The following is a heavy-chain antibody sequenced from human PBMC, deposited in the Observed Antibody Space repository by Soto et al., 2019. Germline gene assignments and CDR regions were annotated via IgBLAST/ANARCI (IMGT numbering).Heavy chain of an antibody. J-gene: IGHJ4*02. CDR1: GFTFSSYW. D-gene: IGHD3-22*01. Sequence: GGSLRLSCAASGFTFSSYWMHWVRQAPGKGLEWVSYISSSGSTICYADSVKGRFTISRDNAKNSLYLQMNSLRAEDTAVYYCARGHYYDSSGYIWGQGTLVTVSS. V-gene: IGHV3-48*03. CDR2: ISSSGSTI. CDR3: ARGHYYDSSGYI.